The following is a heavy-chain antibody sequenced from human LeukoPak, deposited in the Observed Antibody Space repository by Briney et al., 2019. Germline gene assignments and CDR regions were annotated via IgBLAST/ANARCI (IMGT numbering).Heavy chain of an antibody. D-gene: IGHD5-24*01. CDR2: IKPKTDGETT. Sequence: PGGSLRLSCAASGFTFSNAYMNWVRQAPGKGLEWVGRIKPKTDGETTEYAAPVKGRFTISRDDSKNTLYLQMNSLKTEDTAVYYCTTLKMDYYYGMDVWGQGTTVTVSS. V-gene: IGHV3-15*07. CDR3: TTLKMDYYYGMDV. CDR1: GFTFSNAY. J-gene: IGHJ6*02.